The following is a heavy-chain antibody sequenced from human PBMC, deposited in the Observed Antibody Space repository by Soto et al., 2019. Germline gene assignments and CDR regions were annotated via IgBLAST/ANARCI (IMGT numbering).Heavy chain of an antibody. CDR1: GFSFSSYW. V-gene: IGHV3-7*01. CDR2: IKQDGSEK. Sequence: EVQLVESGGGLVQPGGSLRLSCAASGFSFSSYWMSWVRQAPGKGLEWVANIKQDGSEKYYVDSVKGRFTISSDNATNSLYLQMNSLRAEDTAVYYCARVRDYDDYWGQGTLVTVSS. CDR3: ARVRDYDDY. J-gene: IGHJ4*02.